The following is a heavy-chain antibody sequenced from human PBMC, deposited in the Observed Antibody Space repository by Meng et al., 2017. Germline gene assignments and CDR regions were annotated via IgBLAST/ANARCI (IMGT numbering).Heavy chain of an antibody. J-gene: IGHJ4*02. CDR3: ARANTYSGYDYGY. Sequence: QMQVVQIGCEVTKLGASVKVSCNASGYTITIYDINWVRQAPGKGIEWMEWMNPNSGNTDYAQKFQGRVTMTRNTSINIDYMELSSLRSDDTAFYFCARANTYSGYDYGYWGQGTLVTVSS. D-gene: IGHD5-12*01. V-gene: IGHV1-8*01. CDR1: GYTITIYD. CDR2: MNPNSGNT.